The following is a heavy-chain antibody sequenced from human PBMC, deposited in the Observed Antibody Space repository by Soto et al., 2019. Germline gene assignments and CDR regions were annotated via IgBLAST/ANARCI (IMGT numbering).Heavy chain of an antibody. CDR2: VIPYFGTA. D-gene: IGHD3-3*01. CDR3: ARVRISFLRPGGQYYEDGMDV. CDR1: GGTFSTYS. J-gene: IGHJ6*02. V-gene: IGHV1-69*01. Sequence: AQLVQSGAEVKKPGSSVKVSCEASGGTFSTYSISWVRQAPGHGLEWMGEVIPYFGTANNAQKLQGRVTLTVDASTITAYMEMRSLRSEDTALYYCARVRISFLRPGGQYYEDGMDVCGQGTRVTVSS.